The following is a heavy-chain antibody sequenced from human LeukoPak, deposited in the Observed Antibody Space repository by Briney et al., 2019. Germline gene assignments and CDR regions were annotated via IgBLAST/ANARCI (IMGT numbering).Heavy chain of an antibody. J-gene: IGHJ5*02. D-gene: IGHD4-23*01. CDR2: ISAYNGNT. CDR3: ARDDYGGNWFDP. Sequence: ASVKVSCKASGCTFTSYGISWVRQAPGQGLEWMGWISAYNGNTNYAQKLQGRVTMTTDTSTSTAYMELRSLRSDDTAVYYCARDDYGGNWFDPWGQGTLATVSS. V-gene: IGHV1-18*01. CDR1: GCTFTSYG.